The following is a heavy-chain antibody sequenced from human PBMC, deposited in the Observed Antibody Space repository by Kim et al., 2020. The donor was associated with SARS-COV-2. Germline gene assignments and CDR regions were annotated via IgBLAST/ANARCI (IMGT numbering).Heavy chain of an antibody. D-gene: IGHD2-15*01. CDR2: INTNTGNP. Sequence: ASVKVSCKASGYTFTSYAMNWVRQAPGQGLEWMGWINTNTGNPTYAQGFTGRFVFSLDTSVSTAYLQISSLKAEDTAVYYCARGAFDTQYYYYYGMDVWGQGTTVTVSS. V-gene: IGHV7-4-1*02. J-gene: IGHJ6*02. CDR3: ARGAFDTQYYYYYGMDV. CDR1: GYTFTSYA.